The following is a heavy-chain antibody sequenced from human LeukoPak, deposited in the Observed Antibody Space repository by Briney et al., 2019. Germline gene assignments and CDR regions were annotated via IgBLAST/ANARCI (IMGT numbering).Heavy chain of an antibody. CDR1: GGSFSGYY. Sequence: SETLSLTCAVYGGSFSGYYWSWSRQPPGKGLEWIGEINHSGSTNYNPSLKSRVTISVDTSKNQFSLKLSSVTAADTAVYYCARGRPMVRGVIGRFDPWGQGTLVTVSS. V-gene: IGHV4-34*01. CDR3: ARGRPMVRGVIGRFDP. CDR2: INHSGST. J-gene: IGHJ5*02. D-gene: IGHD3-10*01.